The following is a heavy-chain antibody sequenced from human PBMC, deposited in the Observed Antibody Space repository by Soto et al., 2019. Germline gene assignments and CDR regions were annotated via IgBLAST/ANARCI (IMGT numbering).Heavy chain of an antibody. J-gene: IGHJ4*02. CDR1: GFTFSSYA. D-gene: IGHD3-10*01. V-gene: IGHV3-64D*06. Sequence: LRLSCSASGFTFSSYAMHWVRQAPGKGLEYVSAISSNGGSTYYADSVKGRFTISRDNSKNTLYLQMSSLRAEDTAVYYCVKDSRRFGELLSYDYWGQGTLVTVTS. CDR3: VKDSRRFGELLSYDY. CDR2: ISSNGGST.